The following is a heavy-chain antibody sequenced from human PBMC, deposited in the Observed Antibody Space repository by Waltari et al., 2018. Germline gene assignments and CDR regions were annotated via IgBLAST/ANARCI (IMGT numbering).Heavy chain of an antibody. Sequence: EVQLVESGGGLVQPGGSLRLSCAASGFTFSSYELNWVRQAPGKGLEWVSYISSSGRTIYYADSVKGLFTISRDNAKNSLYLQMNSLRAEDMAVYYCARELYYGDYVGGFFYFDYWGQGTLVTVSS. V-gene: IGHV3-48*03. D-gene: IGHD4-17*01. CDR2: ISSSGRTI. CDR1: GFTFSSYE. J-gene: IGHJ4*02. CDR3: ARELYYGDYVGGFFYFDY.